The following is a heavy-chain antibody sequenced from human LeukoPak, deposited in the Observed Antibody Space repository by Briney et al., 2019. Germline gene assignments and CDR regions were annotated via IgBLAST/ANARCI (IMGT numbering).Heavy chain of an antibody. J-gene: IGHJ5*02. CDR3: ASFSSSWYWFDP. V-gene: IGHV4-4*03. D-gene: IGHD6-13*01. Sequence: PETLSLACAVSGGSFSSDNWWSWVRQPPGKGLEWIGYIYYSGSTNYNPSLKSRVTISVDTSKNQFSLKLSSVTAADTAVYYCASFSSSWYWFDPWGQGTLVTVSS. CDR1: GGSFSSDNW. CDR2: IYYSGST.